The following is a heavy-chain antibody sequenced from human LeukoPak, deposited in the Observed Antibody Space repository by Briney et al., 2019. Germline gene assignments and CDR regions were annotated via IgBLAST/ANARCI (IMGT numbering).Heavy chain of an antibody. J-gene: IGHJ5*02. CDR2: IYYSGIT. Sequence: SETLSLTCTVSGGSINSRDYFWNWIRQHPEKGLEWIGYIYYSGITYHNPSLKSRLTMSSDTSNNQFSLKLSSVTAADTAVYYCASQRRINTFLGGFDPWGQGTLVTVSS. CDR3: ASQRRINTFLGGFDP. V-gene: IGHV4-31*03. D-gene: IGHD3-16*01. CDR1: GGSINSRDYF.